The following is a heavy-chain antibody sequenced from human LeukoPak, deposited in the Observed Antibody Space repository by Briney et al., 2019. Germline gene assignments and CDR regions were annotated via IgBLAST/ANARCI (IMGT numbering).Heavy chain of an antibody. V-gene: IGHV3-23*01. CDR2: ISGSTGST. J-gene: IGHJ4*02. CDR1: GFTFSNYA. D-gene: IGHD4-17*01. Sequence: GGSLRLSCAASGFTFSNYAMNWVRQAPGKGLEWVSLISGSTGSTYYADSVKGRFSISRDNSKNTVYLQMNSLRAEDTAVYYCASSRSWGDYGDDYWGQGTLVTVSS. CDR3: ASSRSWGDYGDDY.